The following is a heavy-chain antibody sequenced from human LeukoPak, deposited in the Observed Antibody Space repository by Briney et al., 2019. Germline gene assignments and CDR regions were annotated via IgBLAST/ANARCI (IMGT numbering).Heavy chain of an antibody. Sequence: GGSLRLSCAASGFTFSSYNINWVRQAPGKGLEWVSSITSSNSYMYYADSVKGRFTISRDNAKNSLYLHMNSLGAEDTAVYYCANYDSRGLGLDYWGQGTLVTVSS. CDR2: ITSSNSYM. J-gene: IGHJ4*02. V-gene: IGHV3-21*01. D-gene: IGHD3-22*01. CDR1: GFTFSSYN. CDR3: ANYDSRGLGLDY.